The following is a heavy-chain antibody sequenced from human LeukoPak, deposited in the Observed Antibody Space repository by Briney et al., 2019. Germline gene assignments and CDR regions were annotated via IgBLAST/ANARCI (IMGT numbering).Heavy chain of an antibody. CDR3: ARPSPPGDGYNPCDY. CDR2: ISGSGGST. Sequence: GGSLRLSCAASDLMLFSSYAMSWVRQAPGKGPEWVSGISGSGGSTYYADYVKGRFTISRDNSKNTVYLQMNSLRPEDTAMYYCARPSPPGDGYNPCDYWGPGALVIVSS. CDR1: DLMLFSSYA. J-gene: IGHJ4*02. V-gene: IGHV3-23*01. D-gene: IGHD5-24*01.